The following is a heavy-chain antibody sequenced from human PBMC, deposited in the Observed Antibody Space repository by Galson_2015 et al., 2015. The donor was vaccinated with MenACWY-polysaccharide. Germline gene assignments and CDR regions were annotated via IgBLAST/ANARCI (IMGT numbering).Heavy chain of an antibody. J-gene: IGHJ4*02. CDR3: ARATYPPPGEPNPHFDY. CDR1: GYSFTSYW. V-gene: IGHV5-51*03. Sequence: QSGAEVKKPGESLKISCKGSGYSFTSYWIGWVRQMPGKGLEWMGIIYPGDSDTRYSPSFQGQVTISADKSISTAYLQRSSLKASDTAMYYCARATYPPPGEPNPHFDYWGQGTLVTVSS. CDR2: IYPGDSDT. D-gene: IGHD1-14*01.